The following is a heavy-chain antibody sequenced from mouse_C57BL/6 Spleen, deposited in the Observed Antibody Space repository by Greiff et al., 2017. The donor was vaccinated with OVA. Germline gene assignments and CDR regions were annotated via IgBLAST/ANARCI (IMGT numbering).Heavy chain of an antibody. D-gene: IGHD4-1*01. CDR1: GYAFSSSW. CDR2: IYPGDGDT. CDR3: AEGTGTWYFDV. Sequence: QVQLQQSGPELVKPGASVKISCKASGYAFSSSWMNWVKQRPGKGLEWIGRIYPGDGDTNYNGKFKGKATLTADKSSSTAYMQLSSRTSEDSAVYFCAEGTGTWYFDVWGTGTTVTVSA. V-gene: IGHV1-82*01. J-gene: IGHJ1*03.